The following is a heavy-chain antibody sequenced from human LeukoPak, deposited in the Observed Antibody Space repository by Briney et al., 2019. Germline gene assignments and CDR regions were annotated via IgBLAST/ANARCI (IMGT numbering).Heavy chain of an antibody. D-gene: IGHD6-13*01. CDR2: IDPSDSYS. J-gene: IGHJ4*02. V-gene: IGHV5-10-1*01. CDR3: ARSIEAAGTRWASDY. CDR1: GYSFTNYW. Sequence: GESLKISCQGAGYSFTNYWIILGRQTPGKGLEWRWRIDPSDSYSHHSSSLQRHLSVSAHKPINTAYLQWSVLKASDTDMYYCARSIEAAGTRWASDYWGQGTLVSVSS.